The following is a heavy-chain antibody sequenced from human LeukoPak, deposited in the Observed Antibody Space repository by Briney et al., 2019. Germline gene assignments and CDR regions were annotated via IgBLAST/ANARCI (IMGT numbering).Heavy chain of an antibody. V-gene: IGHV4-61*02. CDR1: GGSISSGSYY. CDR2: IYSSGST. D-gene: IGHD3-10*01. Sequence: PSQTLSLTCTVSGGSISSGSYYWSWIRQPAGKGLEWIGRIYSSGSTNYNPSLKSRVTISLDTSKNQFSLKLSSVTAADTAVYYCARGPTMVRGVIIFPFDYWGQGTLVTVSS. CDR3: ARGPTMVRGVIIFPFDY. J-gene: IGHJ4*02.